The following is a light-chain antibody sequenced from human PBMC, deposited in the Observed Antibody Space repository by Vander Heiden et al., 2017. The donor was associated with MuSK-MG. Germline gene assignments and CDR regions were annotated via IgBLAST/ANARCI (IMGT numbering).Light chain of an antibody. J-gene: IGKJ3*01. CDR1: QSVGSY. V-gene: IGKV3-11*01. Sequence: IVFTQSPATLSLSPGERATLSCRASQSVGSYLAWYQQKPGQAPRLLIYDASNRATGIPVRFSGSGSGTDFTLTISSLEPEDFAVYYCQHRYNWPLTFGHGTKVDIK. CDR2: DAS. CDR3: QHRYNWPLT.